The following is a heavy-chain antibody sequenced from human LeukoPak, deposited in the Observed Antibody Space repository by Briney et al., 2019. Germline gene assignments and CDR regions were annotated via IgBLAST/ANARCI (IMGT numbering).Heavy chain of an antibody. V-gene: IGHV3-21*01. CDR1: GFTFSSYS. CDR3: VRYCVGDCYHFDY. D-gene: IGHD2-21*02. J-gene: IGHJ4*02. CDR2: ISSSSSYI. Sequence: GGSLRLSCAASGFTFSSYSMNWVRQAPGKGLEWVSSISSSSSYIYYADSVKGRFTISRDNAKNSLYLQMNSLRAEDTAVYYCVRYCVGDCYHFDYWGQGTLVTVSS.